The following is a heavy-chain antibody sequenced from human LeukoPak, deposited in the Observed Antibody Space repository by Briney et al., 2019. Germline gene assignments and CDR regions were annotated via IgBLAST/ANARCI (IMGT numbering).Heavy chain of an antibody. CDR2: ISGSGRST. D-gene: IGHD3-10*01. V-gene: IGHV3-23*01. Sequence: GGSLRLSCAASGSTFSSYSMSWVRQAPGKGLEWVSAISGSGRSTYYTDSVKGRFTISRDNSKNTLNLQMNSLRAEDTAVYYCAKDVTMVRGVTVDFWGQGTLVTVSS. J-gene: IGHJ4*02. CDR1: GSTFSSYS. CDR3: AKDVTMVRGVTVDF.